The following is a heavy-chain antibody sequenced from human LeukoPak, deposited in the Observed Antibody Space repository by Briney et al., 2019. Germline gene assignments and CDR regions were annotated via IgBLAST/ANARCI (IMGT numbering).Heavy chain of an antibody. V-gene: IGHV3-64*01. CDR2: ISSNGGST. Sequence: TGGSLRLSYAASGFTFSSYAMHWVRQAPGKGLEYVSAISSNGGSTYYANSVKGRFTISRDNSKNTLYLQMGSLRAEDMAVYYCARGHRLDILTGWPFDYWGQGTLVTVSS. D-gene: IGHD3-9*01. CDR3: ARGHRLDILTGWPFDY. CDR1: GFTFSSYA. J-gene: IGHJ4*02.